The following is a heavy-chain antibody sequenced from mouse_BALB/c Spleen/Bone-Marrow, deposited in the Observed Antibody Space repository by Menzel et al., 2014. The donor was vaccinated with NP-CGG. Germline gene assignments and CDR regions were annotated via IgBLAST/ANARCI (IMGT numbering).Heavy chain of an antibody. V-gene: IGHV2-9*02. J-gene: IGHJ2*01. D-gene: IGHD2-4*01. CDR2: IWAGGST. CDR3: ATYDYDGRFDY. CDR1: GFSLTNYG. Sequence: VQRVESGPGLVAPSQNLSTTCTVSGFSLTNYGVHWTRQPPGKGLEWLGIIWAGGSTNYNSALMSRLSISKDNSKSQVFFKMNSLQTDDTAIYYCATYDYDGRFDYWGQGTTLTVSS.